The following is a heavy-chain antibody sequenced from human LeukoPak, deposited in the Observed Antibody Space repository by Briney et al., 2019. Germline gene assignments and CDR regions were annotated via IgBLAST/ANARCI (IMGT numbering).Heavy chain of an antibody. D-gene: IGHD3-10*01. J-gene: IGHJ6*03. CDR3: ARAATMVRGVTPFWYMDV. Sequence: PSETLSLTCTASGGSISSYYWSWIGQPPGKGLDWTGYIYYRGSTNYNPSLKSRVTISVDTSKNQFSLKLSSVTAADTAVYYCARAATMVRGVTPFWYMDVWGKGTTVTISS. CDR2: IYYRGST. V-gene: IGHV4-59*01. CDR1: GGSISSYY.